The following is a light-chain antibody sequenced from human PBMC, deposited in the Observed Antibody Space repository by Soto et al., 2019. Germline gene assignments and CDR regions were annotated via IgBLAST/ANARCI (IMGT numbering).Light chain of an antibody. J-gene: IGLJ3*02. CDR1: SSNIGSNY. V-gene: IGLV1-51*02. CDR3: GAWDSSLSGNWV. CDR2: ENN. Sequence: QSVLTQPPSVSAAPGQKVTISCSGSSSNIGSNYVSWYQQVPGTAPKLLIYENNKRPSGIPDRFSGSKSGTSATLGITGLQTGDEADYYCGAWDSSLSGNWVFGGGTKLTVL.